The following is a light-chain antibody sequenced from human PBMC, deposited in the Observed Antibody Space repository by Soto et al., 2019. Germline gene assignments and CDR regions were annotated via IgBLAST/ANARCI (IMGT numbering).Light chain of an antibody. Sequence: DVVMTQSPLSLPVTLGQPASISCRSSQSLVYSDGHTYLNWFQQRPGQSPRRLIYKVSNRDSGVPDRFIGSGSGTDFTLKISRVEAEDIAVYYCMQGTHWPFTFAQGTKLEIK. CDR3: MQGTHWPFT. V-gene: IGKV2-30*01. CDR2: KVS. CDR1: QSLVYSDGHTY. J-gene: IGKJ2*01.